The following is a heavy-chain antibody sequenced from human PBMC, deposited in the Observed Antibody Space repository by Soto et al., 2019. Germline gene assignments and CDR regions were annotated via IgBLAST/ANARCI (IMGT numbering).Heavy chain of an antibody. J-gene: IGHJ4*02. CDR3: ARAQNVGALDY. CDR2: IYSGGST. V-gene: IGHV3-53*01. CDR1: GFTVSSNY. Sequence: PGGSLRLSCAASGFTVSSNYMSWVRQAPGKGLEWVSVIYSGGSTYYADSVKGRFTISIDNSKNTLYLKMNSLRAEDTAVYYCARAQNVGALDYWGQGTLVTVSS. D-gene: IGHD1-26*01.